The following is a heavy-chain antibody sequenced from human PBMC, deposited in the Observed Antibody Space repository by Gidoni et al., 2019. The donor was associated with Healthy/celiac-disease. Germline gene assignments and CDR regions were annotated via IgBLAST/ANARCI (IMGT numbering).Heavy chain of an antibody. D-gene: IGHD4-17*01. CDR2: INPNSGGT. J-gene: IGHJ4*02. CDR3: ARWTGAYYFDY. Sequence: QVQLMQSGAEVKKPGASVKVSCKASGYIFFAYYLHWVRQAPGQGLEWMGRINPNSGGTNYAQKFQGRVTMTRDTSISTAYMELNRLRSDDTAVYYCARWTGAYYFDYWGQGTLVTVSS. V-gene: IGHV1-2*06. CDR1: GYIFFAYY.